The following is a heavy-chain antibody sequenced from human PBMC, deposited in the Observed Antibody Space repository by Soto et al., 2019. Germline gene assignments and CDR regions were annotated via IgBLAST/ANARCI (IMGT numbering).Heavy chain of an antibody. V-gene: IGHV5-51*01. D-gene: IGHD3-22*01. J-gene: IGHJ3*02. CDR3: ARLNYYDSSGYYPDAFDI. CDR1: GYSFTSYW. CDR2: IYPGDSDT. Sequence: GESLKISCKGSGYSFTSYWIGSVRQMPGKGLEWMGIIYPGDSDTRYSPSFQGQVTISADKSISTAYLQWSSLKASDTAMYYCARLNYYDSSGYYPDAFDIWGQGTMVTVSS.